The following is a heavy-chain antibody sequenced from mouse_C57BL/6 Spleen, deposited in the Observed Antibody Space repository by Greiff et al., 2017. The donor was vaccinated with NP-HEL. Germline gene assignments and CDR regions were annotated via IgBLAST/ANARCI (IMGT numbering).Heavy chain of an antibody. Sequence: QVQLQQSGAELVKPGASVKLSCKASGYTFTSYWMQWVKQRPGQGLEWIGEIDPSDSYTNYNQKFKGKATLTVDTSSSTAYMQLSSLTSEDSAVYYCARRDGSSYDYYAMDYWGQGASVTVSS. J-gene: IGHJ4*01. V-gene: IGHV1-50*01. CDR2: IDPSDSYT. CDR3: ARRDGSSYDYYAMDY. D-gene: IGHD1-1*01. CDR1: GYTFTSYW.